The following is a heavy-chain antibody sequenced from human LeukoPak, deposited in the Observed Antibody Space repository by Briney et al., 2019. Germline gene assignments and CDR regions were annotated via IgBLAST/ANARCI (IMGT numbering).Heavy chain of an antibody. D-gene: IGHD6-13*01. CDR1: GGSFSGYY. CDR2: INHSGST. V-gene: IGHV4-34*01. CDR3: ARGRIAAAGTCAFDI. Sequence: PSETLSLTCAVYGGSFSGYYWSWIRQPPGKGLEWIGDINHSGSTNYNPSLKSRVTISVDTSKNQFSLKLSSVTAADTAVYYCARGRIAAAGTCAFDIWGQGTMVTVSS. J-gene: IGHJ3*02.